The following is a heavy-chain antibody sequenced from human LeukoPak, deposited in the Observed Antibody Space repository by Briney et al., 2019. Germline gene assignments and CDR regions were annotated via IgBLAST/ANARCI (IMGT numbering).Heavy chain of an antibody. CDR3: ARIAVAASDLYYFDY. J-gene: IGHJ4*02. Sequence: PSETLSLTCTVSGASISSGGYYWSWIRQPPGKGLEWIGYIYHSGSTYYNPSLRSRVTISVDRSKNQFSLEVTSMTAADTAVYYCARIAVAASDLYYFDYWGQGTLVTVSS. D-gene: IGHD6-19*01. V-gene: IGHV4-30-2*01. CDR1: GASISSGGYY. CDR2: IYHSGST.